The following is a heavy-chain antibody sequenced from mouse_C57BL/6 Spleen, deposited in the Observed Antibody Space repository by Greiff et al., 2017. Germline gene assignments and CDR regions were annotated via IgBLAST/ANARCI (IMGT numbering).Heavy chain of an antibody. J-gene: IGHJ2*01. Sequence: EVKLMESGPGLVKPSQSLSLTCSVTGYSITSGYYWNWIRQFPGNKLEWMGYISYDGSNNYNPSLKNRISITRDTSKNQFFLKLNSVTTEDTATYYCARGYYGSSYVSFDYWGQGTTLTVSS. CDR3: ARGYYGSSYVSFDY. CDR2: ISYDGSN. D-gene: IGHD1-1*01. CDR1: GYSITSGYY. V-gene: IGHV3-6*01.